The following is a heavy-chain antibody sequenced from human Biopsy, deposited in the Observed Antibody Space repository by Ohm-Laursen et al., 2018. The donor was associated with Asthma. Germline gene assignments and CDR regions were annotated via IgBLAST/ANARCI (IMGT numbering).Heavy chain of an antibody. CDR3: AKEVFPGWELRRGPDS. Sequence: SLRLSCSASGFTFSNYGMHWVRQAPGKGLDWVAVISFDGTNRNYTDSVKGRFTISRDNSRNTLHLEMNSLRAEDTAVYFCAKEVFPGWELRRGPDSWGQGTLVTVSS. V-gene: IGHV3-30*18. CDR1: GFTFSNYG. CDR2: ISFDGTNR. J-gene: IGHJ4*02. D-gene: IGHD1-26*01.